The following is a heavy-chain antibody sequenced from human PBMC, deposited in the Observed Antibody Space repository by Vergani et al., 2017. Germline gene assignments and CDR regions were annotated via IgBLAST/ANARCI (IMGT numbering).Heavy chain of an antibody. D-gene: IGHD1-26*01. CDR1: GGTFSSYT. J-gene: IGHJ4*02. V-gene: IGHV1-69*02. Sequence: QVQLVQSGAEVKKPGSSVKVSCKASGGTFSSYTISWVRQAPGQGLEWMGRIIPILGIANYAQKFQGRVTITADKSTSTAYMELSSLRSEDTAVYYCARHLGNVPLDYWGQGTLVTVSS. CDR3: ARHLGNVPLDY. CDR2: IIPILGIA.